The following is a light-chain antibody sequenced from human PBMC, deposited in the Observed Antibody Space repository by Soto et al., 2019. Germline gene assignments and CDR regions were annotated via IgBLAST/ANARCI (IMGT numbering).Light chain of an antibody. J-gene: IGLJ1*01. CDR1: SSDVGAYNY. CDR2: GAT. V-gene: IGLV2-14*01. Sequence: QSVLTQPASVSGSPGQSITISCTGTSSDVGAYNYVSWYQQHPGEAPKLIIYGATNRPSGVSYRFSGSKSDYTASLTISGLQAEDEADYYCSSYSTSFFYVFGTGTKVTVL. CDR3: SSYSTSFFYV.